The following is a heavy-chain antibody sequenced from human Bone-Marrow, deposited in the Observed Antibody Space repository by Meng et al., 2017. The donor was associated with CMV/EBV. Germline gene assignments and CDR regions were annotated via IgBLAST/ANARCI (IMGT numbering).Heavy chain of an antibody. CDR1: GFTFSSYA. Sequence: GESLKISCAASGFTFSSYAMHWVRQAPGKGLEWVAVISYDRSNKYYADSVKGRFTISRDNSKNTLYLQMNSLRAEDTAVYYCARVRGAFDYWGQGTLVTVSS. D-gene: IGHD1-26*01. CDR2: ISYDRSNK. CDR3: ARVRGAFDY. J-gene: IGHJ4*02. V-gene: IGHV3-30-3*01.